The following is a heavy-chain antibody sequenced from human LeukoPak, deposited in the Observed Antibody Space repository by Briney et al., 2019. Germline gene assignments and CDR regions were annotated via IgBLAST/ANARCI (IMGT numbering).Heavy chain of an antibody. J-gene: IGHJ4*02. CDR2: IKQDGSEK. V-gene: IGHV3-7*03. CDR3: ARDGLPFGY. CDR1: GFTFRSYW. Sequence: PGGSLRLSCEASGFTFRSYWMSWVRQAPGKGLEWVANIKQDGSEKYYVDTVKGRFTISRDNAKKSLYLQMNSLRAEDTAVYYCARDGLPFGYWGQGTLVTVSS.